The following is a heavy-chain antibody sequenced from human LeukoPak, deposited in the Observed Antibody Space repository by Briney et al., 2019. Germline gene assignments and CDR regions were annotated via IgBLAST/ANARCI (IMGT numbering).Heavy chain of an antibody. J-gene: IGHJ4*02. CDR3: AKSSYSIFDY. D-gene: IGHD5-18*01. Sequence: SETLSLTCTVSGGSISSSTFYWGWIRQPPGKGLEWIGSLYYSGSTYYNPSLKSRVTISVDTSKNQFSLKLSSVTAADTAVYYCAKSSYSIFDYWGQGTLVTVSS. CDR1: GGSISSSTFY. V-gene: IGHV4-39*07. CDR2: LYYSGST.